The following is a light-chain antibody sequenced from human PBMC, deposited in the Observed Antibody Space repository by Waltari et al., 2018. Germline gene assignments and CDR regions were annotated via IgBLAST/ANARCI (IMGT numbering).Light chain of an antibody. CDR2: KAS. CDR1: QSVSSW. V-gene: IGKV1-5*03. CDR3: QQYNTYST. J-gene: IGKJ1*01. Sequence: MTQFPSTLSASVGDRVTITCRASQSVSSWLAWYQQKPGKAPKLLIYKASTLEGGVPSRFSGSGSGTEFTLTISSLQPDDFATYYCQQYNTYSTFGQGTKVDIK.